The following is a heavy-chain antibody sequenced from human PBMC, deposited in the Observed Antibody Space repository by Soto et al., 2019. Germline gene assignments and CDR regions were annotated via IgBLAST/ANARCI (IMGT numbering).Heavy chain of an antibody. CDR1: GFTFSSYS. D-gene: IGHD3-3*01. Sequence: EVQLVESGGGLVKPGGSLRLSCAASGFTFSSYSMNWVRQAPGKGLEWVSSISSSSSYIYYADSVKGRFTISRDNAKNTLYLQMTSLRAEDTVVYYAARDGGDFWSRYWGGDYYMDVWGKGTTVTVSS. J-gene: IGHJ6*03. CDR2: ISSSSSYI. CDR3: ARDGGDFWSRYWGGDYYMDV. V-gene: IGHV3-21*01.